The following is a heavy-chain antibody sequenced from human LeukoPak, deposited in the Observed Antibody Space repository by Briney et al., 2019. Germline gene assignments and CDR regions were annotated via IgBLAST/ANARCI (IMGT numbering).Heavy chain of an antibody. CDR3: ARGGQQLFGWFDP. Sequence: PGGSLRLSCAASGFTFSSYWMSWVRQAPGMGLEWVANIKQDGSEKYYVDSVKGRFTISRDNAKNSLYLQMNSLRAEDTAVYYCARGGQQLFGWFDPWGQGTLVTVSS. V-gene: IGHV3-7*01. CDR1: GFTFSSYW. J-gene: IGHJ5*02. CDR2: IKQDGSEK. D-gene: IGHD6-13*01.